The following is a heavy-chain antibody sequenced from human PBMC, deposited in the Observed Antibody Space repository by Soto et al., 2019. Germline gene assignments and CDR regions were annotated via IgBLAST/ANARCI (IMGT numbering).Heavy chain of an antibody. CDR1: GFSLSTSGMC. CDR3: ARIRFGSSWSQH. J-gene: IGHJ1*01. V-gene: IGHV2-70*11. Sequence: GSGPTLGNPTQTLTLTCTFSGFSLSTSGMCVSWIRQPPGKALEWLARIDWDDDKYYSTSLKTRLTISKDTSKNQVVLTMTNMDPVDTATYYCARIRFGSSWSQHWGQGTLVTVSS. D-gene: IGHD6-13*01. CDR2: IDWDDDK.